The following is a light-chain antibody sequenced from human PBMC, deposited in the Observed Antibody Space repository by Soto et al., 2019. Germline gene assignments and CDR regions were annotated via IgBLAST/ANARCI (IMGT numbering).Light chain of an antibody. CDR3: LQRSSWPPA. J-gene: IGKJ1*01. CDR2: AAS. Sequence: EMVLTQSPATLPLSPGERATLSCRASQSVSSYLAWYQQKPGQAPRLLIYAASNRATGIPARFSGSGSGTDFTLTISSLEPEDFAVYYCLQRSSWPPAFGQGTKVDIK. CDR1: QSVSSY. V-gene: IGKV3-11*01.